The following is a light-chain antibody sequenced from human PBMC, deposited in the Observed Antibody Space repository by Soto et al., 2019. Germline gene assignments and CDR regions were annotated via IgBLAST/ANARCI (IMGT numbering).Light chain of an antibody. J-gene: IGKJ2*02. V-gene: IGKV3-15*01. CDR3: QQYESWPRT. Sequence: TVMTQSPATLSGSPGDTATLSCRSSQNAHINLAWYQQKPGQAPTLLIYGVSARAPGVPARFSGTGSGTEFTLTIRNLQSEDFGIYYCQQYESWPRTFRQGTK. CDR1: QNAHIN. CDR2: GVS.